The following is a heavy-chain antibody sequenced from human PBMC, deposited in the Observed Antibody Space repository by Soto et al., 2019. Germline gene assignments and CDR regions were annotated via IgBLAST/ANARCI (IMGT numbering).Heavy chain of an antibody. V-gene: IGHV3-30-3*01. CDR2: ISYDGSNK. CDR3: AKDRGSKQTTVLDY. Sequence: PGGSLRLSCAASGFTFSSYAMHWVRQAPGKGLEWVAVISYDGSNKYYADSVKGRFTISRDNSKNTLYLQMNSLRAEDTAVYYCAKDRGSKQTTVLDYWGQGTLVTVSS. CDR1: GFTFSSYA. D-gene: IGHD4-17*01. J-gene: IGHJ4*02.